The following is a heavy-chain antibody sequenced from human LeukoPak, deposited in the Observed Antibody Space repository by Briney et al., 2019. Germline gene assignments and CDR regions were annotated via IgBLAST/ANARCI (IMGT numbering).Heavy chain of an antibody. Sequence: GGSLRLSCVASGFTFSSYSMNWVRQAPGKGLEWVSYISSISSSIYYADSVKGRFTISRDNAENSLYLQMDSLRAEDTAVYYCARDWWGGYFSFDYWGQGTLVTVSS. CDR3: ARDWWGGYFSFDY. D-gene: IGHD3-3*01. CDR2: ISSISSSI. V-gene: IGHV3-48*04. J-gene: IGHJ4*02. CDR1: GFTFSSYS.